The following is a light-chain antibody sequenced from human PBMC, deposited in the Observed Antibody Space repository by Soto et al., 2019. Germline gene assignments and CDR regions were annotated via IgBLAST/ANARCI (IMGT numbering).Light chain of an antibody. CDR3: CSYAGRSTPYV. V-gene: IGLV2-23*01. J-gene: IGLJ1*01. CDR2: EGS. CDR1: SSDVGSYKF. Sequence: QSALTQPASVSGSPGQSITISCTGTSSDVGSYKFVSWYQHHPGKAPKLMIYEGSKRPSGVSNRFSGSKSGNTASLTISGLQAEDEADYYCCSYAGRSTPYVFGTGTKVTVL.